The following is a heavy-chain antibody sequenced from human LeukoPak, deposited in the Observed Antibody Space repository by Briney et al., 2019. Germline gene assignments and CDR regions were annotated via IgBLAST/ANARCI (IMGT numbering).Heavy chain of an antibody. CDR3: ARVSYTSGYHDAFDI. V-gene: IGHV1-18*01. Sequence: ASVKVSRKASGYTFTSYGISWVRQAPGQGLEWMGWTSAYNGNTNYAQKLQGRVTMTTDTSTSTAYMELRSLRSDDTAVYYCARVSYTSGYHDAFDIWGQGTMVTVSS. CDR1: GYTFTSYG. D-gene: IGHD3-22*01. CDR2: TSAYNGNT. J-gene: IGHJ3*02.